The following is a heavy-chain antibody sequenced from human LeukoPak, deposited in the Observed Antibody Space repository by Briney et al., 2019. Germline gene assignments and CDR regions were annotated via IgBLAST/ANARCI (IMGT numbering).Heavy chain of an antibody. CDR2: ISGSGGST. J-gene: IGHJ4*02. CDR1: GFTFSSYA. CDR3: AKVEQWLVTTNYFDY. D-gene: IGHD6-19*01. Sequence: GGSLRLSCAASGFTFSSYAMSWVRQAPGKGLEWVSAISGSGGSTYYADSVKGRFTFSRDNSKNTLYLQMNSLRAEDTAVYYCAKVEQWLVTTNYFDYWGQGTLVTVSS. V-gene: IGHV3-23*01.